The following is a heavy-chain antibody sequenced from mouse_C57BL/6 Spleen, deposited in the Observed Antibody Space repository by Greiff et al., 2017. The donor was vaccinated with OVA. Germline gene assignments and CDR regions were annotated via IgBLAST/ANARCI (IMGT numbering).Heavy chain of an antibody. D-gene: IGHD2-2*01. V-gene: IGHV1-80*01. CDR2: IYPGDGDT. Sequence: QVQLKESGAELVKPGASVKISCKASGYAFSSYWMNWVKQRPGKGLEWIGQIYPGDGDTNYNGKFKGKATLTADKSSSTAYMQLSSLTSEDSAVYFCARQEASTMVTPWFAYWGQGTLVTVSA. J-gene: IGHJ3*01. CDR1: GYAFSSYW. CDR3: ARQEASTMVTPWFAY.